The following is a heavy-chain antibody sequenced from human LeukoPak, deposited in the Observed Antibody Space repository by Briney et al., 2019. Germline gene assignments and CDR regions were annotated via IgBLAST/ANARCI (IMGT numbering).Heavy chain of an antibody. CDR1: GFTVSSNY. CDR3: AKDRGGQYYYVPAGAFDI. CDR2: IYSGGST. J-gene: IGHJ3*02. D-gene: IGHD3-10*02. Sequence: GGSLRLSCAASGFTVSSNYMSWVRQAPGKGLEWVSVIYSGGSTYYADSVKGRFTISRDNSKNTLYLQMNSLRAEDTAVYYCAKDRGGQYYYVPAGAFDIWGQGTMVTVSS. V-gene: IGHV3-53*01.